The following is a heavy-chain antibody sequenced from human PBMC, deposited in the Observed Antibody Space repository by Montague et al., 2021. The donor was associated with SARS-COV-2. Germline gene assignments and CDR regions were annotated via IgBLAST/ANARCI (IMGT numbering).Heavy chain of an antibody. V-gene: IGHV4-34*01. CDR1: GGSFSGYY. D-gene: IGHD6-13*01. Sequence: SETPSLTCAVYGGSFSGYYWSWIRQPPGKGLEWIGEINHSGSTNYNPSLKSRVTISVDTSKNQFSLKLSSVTAADTAVYYCARGRYSSSWYGTPNWFDPWGQGTLVTVSS. CDR3: ARGRYSSSWYGTPNWFDP. CDR2: INHSGST. J-gene: IGHJ5*02.